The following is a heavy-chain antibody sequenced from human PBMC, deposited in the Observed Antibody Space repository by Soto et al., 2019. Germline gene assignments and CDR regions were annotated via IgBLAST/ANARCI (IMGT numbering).Heavy chain of an antibody. J-gene: IGHJ5*02. CDR1: GGSISSGGYY. CDR3: ARVRSYDFWSGYFNWFDH. Sequence: SETLSLTCTVSGGSISSGGYYWSWIRQHPGKGLEWIGYIYYSGSTYYNPSLKSRVTISVDTSKNQFSLKLSSVTAADTAVYYCARVRSYDFWSGYFNWFDHWGQGTLVTV. D-gene: IGHD3-3*01. V-gene: IGHV4-31*03. CDR2: IYYSGST.